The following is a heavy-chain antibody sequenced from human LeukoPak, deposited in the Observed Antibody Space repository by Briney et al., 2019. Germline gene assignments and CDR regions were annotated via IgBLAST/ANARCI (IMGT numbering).Heavy chain of an antibody. J-gene: IGHJ4*02. Sequence: GESLKISCKGSGYSFTGYWIGWVRQMPGKGLEWMGIIYPGDSDTRYSPSFQGQVTISADKSISTAYLQWSSLKASDTAMYYCARRNTLHGSGSYYNVGFDYWGQGTLVTVSS. V-gene: IGHV5-51*01. CDR3: ARRNTLHGSGSYYNVGFDY. CDR1: GYSFTGYW. D-gene: IGHD3-10*01. CDR2: IYPGDSDT.